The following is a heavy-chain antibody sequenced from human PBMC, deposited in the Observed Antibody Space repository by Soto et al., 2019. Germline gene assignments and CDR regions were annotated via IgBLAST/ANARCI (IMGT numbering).Heavy chain of an antibody. CDR1: GGTFSSYT. V-gene: IGHV1-69*02. CDR3: VVTMIVVVTDDAFDI. Sequence: QVQLVQSGAEVKKPGSSVKVSCKASGGTFSSYTISWVRQAPGQGLEWMGRIIPILGIANYAQKFQGRVTITADKSTSTAYMELSSLRSEDTAVYYCVVTMIVVVTDDAFDIWGQGTMVTVSS. J-gene: IGHJ3*02. D-gene: IGHD3-22*01. CDR2: IIPILGIA.